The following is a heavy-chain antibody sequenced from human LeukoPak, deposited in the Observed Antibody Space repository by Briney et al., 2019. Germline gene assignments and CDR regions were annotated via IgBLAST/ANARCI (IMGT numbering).Heavy chain of an antibody. CDR2: IRNKANSYTT. CDR1: GFTFSDYY. CDR3: TRVANGIDY. J-gene: IGHJ4*02. V-gene: IGHV3-72*01. Sequence: GGSLRLSCAASGFTFSDYYMDWVRQAPGKGLEWVGRIRNKANSYTTEYAASVKGRFTISRDDSKNSLYLQMNSLKTEDTAVYYCTRVANGIDYWGQGTPVTVSS.